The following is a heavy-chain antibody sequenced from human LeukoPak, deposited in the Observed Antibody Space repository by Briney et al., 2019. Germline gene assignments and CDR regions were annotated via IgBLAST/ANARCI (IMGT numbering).Heavy chain of an antibody. CDR3: ARVVVRGVITEHHDY. V-gene: IGHV1-69*01. J-gene: IGHJ4*02. CDR2: IIPIFGTA. CDR1: GGTFTSHA. D-gene: IGHD3-10*01. Sequence: SVKVSCKASGGTFTSHAISWVGQAPGQGLEGMGGIIPIFGTANYAQKFQGRVTITADESTSTAYMELSSLRSEDTAVYYCARVVVRGVITEHHDYWGQGTLVTVSS.